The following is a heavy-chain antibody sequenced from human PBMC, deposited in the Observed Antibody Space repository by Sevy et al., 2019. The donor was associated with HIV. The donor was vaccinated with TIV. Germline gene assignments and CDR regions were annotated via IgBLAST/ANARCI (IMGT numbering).Heavy chain of an antibody. Sequence: GGSLRLSCAASGFTFSSYAMSWVRQAPGKGLEGVSAISGSGGSTYYADSVKGRFTISRDNSKNTLYLQMNSLRAEDTAVYYCAKDYRADGYNLYYFDYWGQGTLVTVSS. CDR3: AKDYRADGYNLYYFDY. CDR1: GFTFSSYA. V-gene: IGHV3-23*01. CDR2: ISGSGGST. J-gene: IGHJ4*02. D-gene: IGHD5-12*01.